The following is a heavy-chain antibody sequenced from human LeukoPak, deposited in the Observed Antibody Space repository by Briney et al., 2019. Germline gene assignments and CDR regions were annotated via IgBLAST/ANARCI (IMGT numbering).Heavy chain of an antibody. D-gene: IGHD2-15*01. V-gene: IGHV1-69*01. Sequence: SVKVSCKASGGTFSSYAISWVRQAPGQGLEWMGGIIPIIGTANYAQKFQGRVTITADESTSTAYMELSSLRSEDTAVYYCARYCSGGSCYSWDYYYYGMDVWGQGTTVTVSS. CDR2: IIPIIGTA. J-gene: IGHJ6*02. CDR3: ARYCSGGSCYSWDYYYYGMDV. CDR1: GGTFSSYA.